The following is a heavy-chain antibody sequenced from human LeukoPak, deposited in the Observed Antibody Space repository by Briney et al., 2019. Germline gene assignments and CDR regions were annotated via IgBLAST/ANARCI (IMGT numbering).Heavy chain of an antibody. J-gene: IGHJ4*02. CDR1: GYTFTAYY. CDR3: ARDYSSSPPRTFDY. CDR2: ISPNSGGT. V-gene: IGHV1-2*02. Sequence: ASVKVSCKASGYTFTAYYIHWVRQAPGQGLEWMGWISPNSGGTNYAPKFQGRVTMTRDTSTSTAYMELSSLRSDDTAVYYCARDYSSSPPRTFDYWGRGTLATVSS. D-gene: IGHD6-6*01.